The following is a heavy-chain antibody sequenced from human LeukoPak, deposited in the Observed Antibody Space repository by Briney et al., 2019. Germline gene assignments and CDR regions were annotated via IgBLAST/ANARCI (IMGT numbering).Heavy chain of an antibody. CDR1: GYTFTGYY. V-gene: IGHV1-2*02. CDR3: ARPPYGGYGEDFDY. Sequence: ASVKVSCKASGYTFTGYYMHWVRQPPGQGLKWMGWINPNSGGTNYAQKFQGRVTMTRDTSISTAYMELSRLRSDDTAVYYCARPPYGGYGEDFDYWGQGTLVTVSS. CDR2: INPNSGGT. J-gene: IGHJ4*02. D-gene: IGHD5-12*01.